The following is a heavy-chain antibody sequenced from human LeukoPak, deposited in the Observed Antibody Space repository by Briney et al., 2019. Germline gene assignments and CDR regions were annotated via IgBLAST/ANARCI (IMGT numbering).Heavy chain of an antibody. CDR1: GFSFGGYA. CDR2: ISWNSGDI. CDR3: VKSGGYATAIRYFDL. D-gene: IGHD2-21*02. J-gene: IGHJ2*01. Sequence: SGRSLRLSCAASGFSFGGYALHWVRQAPGKGLKWVASISWNSGDIVHADSVKGRFTISRDNAKNSLYLQMDSLRTEDTALYYCVKSGGYATAIRYFDLWGRGTLVTVSS. V-gene: IGHV3-9*01.